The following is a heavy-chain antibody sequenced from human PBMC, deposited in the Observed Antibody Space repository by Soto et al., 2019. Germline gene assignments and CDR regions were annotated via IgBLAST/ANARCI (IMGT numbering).Heavy chain of an antibody. CDR2: ISYDGSNK. D-gene: IGHD5-18*01. CDR1: GFTFSSYG. J-gene: IGHJ6*02. Sequence: PGGSLRLSCAASGFTFSSYGMHWARQAPGKGLEWVAVISYDGSNKYYADSVKGRFTISRDNSKNTLYLQMNSLRADDTAVYYCAKDMDTAMVTPYYYYGMDVWGQGTTVTVSS. CDR3: AKDMDTAMVTPYYYYGMDV. V-gene: IGHV3-30*18.